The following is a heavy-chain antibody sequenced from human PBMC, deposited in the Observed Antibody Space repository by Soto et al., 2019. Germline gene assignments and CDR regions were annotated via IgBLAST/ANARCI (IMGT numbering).Heavy chain of an antibody. CDR1: GGYISNYY. CDR3: ARAQWEPPDYFDF. D-gene: IGHD1-26*01. CDR2: IYYSGST. Sequence: PSETLSLTCTGSGGYISNYYWSWIRQPPGKGLEWIGYIYYSGSTNYNPSLKSRVTMSVGTSKNQFSLKLSSVTAADTAVYYCARAQWEPPDYFDFWGQGILVTVSS. V-gene: IGHV4-59*01. J-gene: IGHJ4*02.